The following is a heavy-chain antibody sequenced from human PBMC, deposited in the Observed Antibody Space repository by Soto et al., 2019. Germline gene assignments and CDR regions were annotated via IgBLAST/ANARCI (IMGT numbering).Heavy chain of an antibody. V-gene: IGHV3-23*01. CDR3: ARRARTATTNWGAFDI. CDR1: GFTFSNYV. D-gene: IGHD1-7*01. CDR2: ISYSADKT. J-gene: IGHJ3*02. Sequence: GGSLRLSCAASGFTFSNYVMNWVRQAPGKGLEWVSTISYSADKTFYADSVKGRFTISRDNSRDTLFLQMNSLRADDAAVYFCARRARTATTNWGAFDIWGQGTMVTV.